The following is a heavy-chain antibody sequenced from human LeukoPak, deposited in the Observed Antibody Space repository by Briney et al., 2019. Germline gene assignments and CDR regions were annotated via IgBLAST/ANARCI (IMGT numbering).Heavy chain of an antibody. CDR3: TPQDCSRTSCYGY. CDR1: GFTFMNSA. J-gene: IGHJ4*02. D-gene: IGHD2-2*01. V-gene: IGHV3-73*01. CDR2: IRSKANSYAT. Sequence: GGSRRPSFAAPGFTFMNSALHWAGQASGKGRDWVARIRSKANSYATTYAASVKGRFTISRDDSKNTAYLQMNSLKTEDTAVYYCTPQDCSRTSCYGYWGQGTLVTVSS.